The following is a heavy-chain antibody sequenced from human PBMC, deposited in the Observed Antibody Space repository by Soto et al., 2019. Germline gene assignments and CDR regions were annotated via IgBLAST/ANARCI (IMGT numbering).Heavy chain of an antibody. Sequence: GGSLRLSCEASGFTFTSYAMSWVRQAPWKGLEWVSATSGSGDTTYYADSVKGRFTISRDNSEKRLYLQMNSLRAEDTAVYYCAKMVHGGYVSYFDSWGQGTLVTVSS. V-gene: IGHV3-23*01. D-gene: IGHD5-12*01. CDR2: TSGSGDTT. J-gene: IGHJ4*02. CDR3: AKMVHGGYVSYFDS. CDR1: GFTFTSYA.